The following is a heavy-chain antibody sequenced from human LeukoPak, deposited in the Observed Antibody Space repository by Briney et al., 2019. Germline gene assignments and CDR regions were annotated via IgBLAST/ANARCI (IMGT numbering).Heavy chain of an antibody. D-gene: IGHD6-19*01. J-gene: IGHJ3*02. V-gene: IGHV3-30-3*01. Sequence: PGRSLRLSCAASGFTFSSYAIHWVRQAPGKGLEWVAVISYDGSNKYYADSVKGRFTISRDNSKNTLYLQMNSLRAEDTAVYYCARDGRAVAGNGGVAAFDIWGQGTMVTVSS. CDR3: ARDGRAVAGNGGVAAFDI. CDR2: ISYDGSNK. CDR1: GFTFSSYA.